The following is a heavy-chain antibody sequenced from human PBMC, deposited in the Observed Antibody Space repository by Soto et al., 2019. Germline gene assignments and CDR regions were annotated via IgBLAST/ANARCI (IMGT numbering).Heavy chain of an antibody. Sequence: QVQLQQWGAGLLKPSETLSLTCAVYGGSFGGYYWNWIRQPPGKGLEWIGEVLHTGSTIYNPSLKSRLSISVDTSKNQFFLKLTSVTAADTAVYYCERVTVRTKPIEWWGQGTPVTVSS. D-gene: IGHD2-21*01. CDR3: ERVTVRTKPIEW. CDR1: GGSFGGYY. V-gene: IGHV4-34*02. CDR2: VLHTGST. J-gene: IGHJ1*01.